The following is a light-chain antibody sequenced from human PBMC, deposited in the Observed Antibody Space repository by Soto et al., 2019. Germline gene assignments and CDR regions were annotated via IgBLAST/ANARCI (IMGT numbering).Light chain of an antibody. CDR2: DVT. J-gene: IGLJ1*01. V-gene: IGLV2-11*01. Sequence: QSVLTQPRSVSGSPGQSVTISCTGTSSDVGGYTYVSWYQQHPGKAPKLMIYDVTKRPSGVPDRFSGSKSGNTASLTISGLQAEDEADYYCCSYAGSYTYVFGTGTKLTVL. CDR3: CSYAGSYTYV. CDR1: SSDVGGYTY.